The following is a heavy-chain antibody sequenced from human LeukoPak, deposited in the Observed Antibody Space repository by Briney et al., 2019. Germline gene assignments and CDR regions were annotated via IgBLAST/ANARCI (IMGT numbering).Heavy chain of an antibody. CDR1: GFTFSSYS. CDR2: ISSSSSYI. J-gene: IGHJ6*04. V-gene: IGHV3-21*01. D-gene: IGHD6-13*01. Sequence: GGSLRLSCAASGFTFSSYSMNWVRQAPGKGLEWVSSISSSSSYIYYADSVKGRFTISRDNAKNSLYPQMNSLRAEDTAVYYCARDRPHSSSWFPSVYYYGMDVWGKGTTVTVSS. CDR3: ARDRPHSSSWFPSVYYYGMDV.